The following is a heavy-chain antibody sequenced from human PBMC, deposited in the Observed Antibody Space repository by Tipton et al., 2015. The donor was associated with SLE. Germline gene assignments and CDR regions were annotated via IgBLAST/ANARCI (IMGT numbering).Heavy chain of an antibody. J-gene: IGHJ4*02. V-gene: IGHV4-34*01. CDR2: INHSGST. CDR3: ARGGFLRIAARSRGYYFDY. CDR1: GGSFSGYY. D-gene: IGHD6-6*01. Sequence: TLSLTCAVYGGSFSGYYWSWIRQPPGKGLEWIGEINHSGSTNYNPSLKSRVTKSVDTSKNQFSLKLSSVTAAETAGYYCARGGFLRIAARSRGYYFDYWGQGTLVTVPS.